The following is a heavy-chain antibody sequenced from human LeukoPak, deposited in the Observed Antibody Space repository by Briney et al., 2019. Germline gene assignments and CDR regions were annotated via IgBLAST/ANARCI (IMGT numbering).Heavy chain of an antibody. CDR1: GGSFGGYY. CDR2: INHSGST. J-gene: IGHJ4*02. V-gene: IGHV4-34*01. D-gene: IGHD2-15*01. CDR3: AREELGYCSGGSCYGVDY. Sequence: PSETLSLTCAVYGGSFGGYYWSWIRQPPGKGLEWIGEINHSGSTDYNPSLKSRVTISVDTSKNQFSLKLSSVTAADTAVYYCAREELGYCSGGSCYGVDYWGQGTLVTVSS.